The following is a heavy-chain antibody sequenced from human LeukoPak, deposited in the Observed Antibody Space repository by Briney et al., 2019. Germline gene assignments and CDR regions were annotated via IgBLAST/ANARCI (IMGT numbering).Heavy chain of an antibody. V-gene: IGHV1-18*01. CDR3: ARGMPPTDIVVVVAATHGGVDWFDP. CDR1: GYTFTSYG. J-gene: IGHJ5*02. Sequence: ASVKVSCKASGYTFTSYGISWVRQAPGQGLEWMGWISAHNGNTNYAQKLQGRVTMTTDTSTSTAYMELRSLRSDDTAVYYCARGMPPTDIVVVVAATHGGVDWFDPWGQGTLVTVSS. CDR2: ISAHNGNT. D-gene: IGHD2-15*01.